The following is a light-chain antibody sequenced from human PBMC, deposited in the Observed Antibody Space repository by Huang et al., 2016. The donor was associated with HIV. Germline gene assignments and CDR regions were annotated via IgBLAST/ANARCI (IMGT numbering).Light chain of an antibody. J-gene: IGKJ5*01. CDR1: QSVDAK. Sequence: IVMTQSPPALSVSPGERATLSCRASQSVDAKLAWYQQKPGQAPRLLIYGASTRATNIPARFSGGGSGTDFTLTISSLRSEDSALYYCQQYNNWFTFGQGTRLEI. V-gene: IGKV3-15*01. CDR2: GAS. CDR3: QQYNNWFT.